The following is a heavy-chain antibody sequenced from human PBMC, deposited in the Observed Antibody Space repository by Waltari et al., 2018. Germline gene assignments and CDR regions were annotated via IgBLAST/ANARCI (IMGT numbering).Heavy chain of an antibody. CDR1: GYTTGNY. D-gene: IGHD1-26*01. CDR2: INPNSGCT. V-gene: IGHV1-2*02. J-gene: IGHJ4*02. CDR3: ARVWFHSGFDF. Sequence: QVQLVQSGPEVKKPGASVKVSCKTSGYTTGNYIHWVRQAPGQGLEWLGWINPNSGCTDYAEKFQDRVTLTRDMSISTVYMELSSLRSDDTAVYYCARVWFHSGFDFWGQGTLVAVTS.